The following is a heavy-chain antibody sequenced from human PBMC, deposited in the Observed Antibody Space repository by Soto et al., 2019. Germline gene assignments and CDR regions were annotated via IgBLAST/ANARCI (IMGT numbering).Heavy chain of an antibody. Sequence: SETMSLTSAVYGGTFSGYYWRWIRQKPGKGLEWIGEINHSGSTNYNPSLKSRVTISVDTSKNQFSLKLSSVTAADTAVFFCAKPGHSSCYYDFDYRGQGTLVTVSS. CDR3: AKPGHSSCYYDFDY. CDR1: GGTFSGYY. V-gene: IGHV4-34*08. J-gene: IGHJ4*02. D-gene: IGHD3-22*01. CDR2: INHSGST.